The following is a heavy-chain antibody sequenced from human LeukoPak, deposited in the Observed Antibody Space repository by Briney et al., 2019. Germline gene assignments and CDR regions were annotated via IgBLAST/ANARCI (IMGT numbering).Heavy chain of an antibody. D-gene: IGHD6-13*01. CDR1: GFTFSSYW. V-gene: IGHV3-7*01. Sequence: GGSLRLSCAASGFTFSSYWMSWVRQAPGKGLEWVANIKQDGSEKYYVDSVKGRFTISRDNAKNSLYLQMNSQRAEDTAVYYCAREGVSAAAYTYAFDIWGQGTMVTVSS. CDR2: IKQDGSEK. CDR3: AREGVSAAAYTYAFDI. J-gene: IGHJ3*02.